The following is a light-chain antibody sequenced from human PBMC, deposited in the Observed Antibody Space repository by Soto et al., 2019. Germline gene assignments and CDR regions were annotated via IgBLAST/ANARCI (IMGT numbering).Light chain of an antibody. Sequence: QSVLTQPRSVSGAPGQSVTISCTGTSSDVGGYNYVSWYQQHPGKAPKLMIYDVSKRPSGVPDRFSVSKSGNTASLTISGLQAEDEDDYYCCSYAGSYTFVVFGGGTKVTVL. CDR3: CSYAGSYTFVV. CDR1: SSDVGGYNY. V-gene: IGLV2-11*01. J-gene: IGLJ3*02. CDR2: DVS.